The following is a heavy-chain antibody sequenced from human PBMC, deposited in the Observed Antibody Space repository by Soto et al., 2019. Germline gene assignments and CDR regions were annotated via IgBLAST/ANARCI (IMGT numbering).Heavy chain of an antibody. D-gene: IGHD6-6*01. V-gene: IGHV3-48*02. CDR3: ARPEYSSSSYGMDV. CDR1: GFTFSSYS. Sequence: EVQLVESGGGLVQPGGSLRLSCAASGFTFSSYSMNWVRQAPGKGLEWVSYISSSSSTIYYADSVTGRFTISRDNAKNLLYLQMTSLRDEDTAVYYCARPEYSSSSYGMDVRGQGTTVYVSS. CDR2: ISSSSSTI. J-gene: IGHJ6*02.